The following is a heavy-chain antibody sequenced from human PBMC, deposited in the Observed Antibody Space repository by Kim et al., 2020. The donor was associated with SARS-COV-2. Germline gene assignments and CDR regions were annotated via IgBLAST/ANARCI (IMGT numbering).Heavy chain of an antibody. CDR1: GYSFAKYW. CDR3: AILFRWLPHIPYYFDY. V-gene: IGHV5-51*01. CDR2: IYPDDSDT. J-gene: IGHJ4*02. Sequence: GESLKISCKGSGYSFAKYWIVWVRQMPGKGLEWMGIIYPDDSDTRYSPSFQGQVTISADKSINTAYLQWSRLKASDTAMYYCAILFRWLPHIPYYFDYWGQGTQVTVSS. D-gene: IGHD3-22*01.